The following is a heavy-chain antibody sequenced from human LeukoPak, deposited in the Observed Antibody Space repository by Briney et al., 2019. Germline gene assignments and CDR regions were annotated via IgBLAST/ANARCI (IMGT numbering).Heavy chain of an antibody. CDR1: GFTLSSYW. CDR2: INEDGSEK. D-gene: IGHD3-22*01. V-gene: IGHV3-7*05. J-gene: IGHJ4*02. CDR3: AREYYSDSSGSDY. Sequence: PGGSLRLSWAASGFTLSSYWMSWVRQAAGKGVEWVANINEDGSEKYCVYCVKGRFTISRENAKNSLYLQMNSLRAEATAVYYCAREYYSDSSGSDYWGQGTLVTVSS.